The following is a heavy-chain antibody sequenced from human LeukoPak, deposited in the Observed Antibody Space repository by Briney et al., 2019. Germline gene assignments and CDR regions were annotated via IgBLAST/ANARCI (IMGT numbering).Heavy chain of an antibody. CDR1: GFTFSSYA. Sequence: GGSLRLSCAASGFTFSSYAMSWVRQAPGKGLKWVSAISGGGGSTYYADSVKGRFTISRDNSKNTLYLQMNSLRAEDTAVYYCAKDVYYYGSGSYYSWDNWGQGTLVTVSS. CDR3: AKDVYYYGSGSYYSWDN. CDR2: ISGGGGST. D-gene: IGHD3-10*01. V-gene: IGHV3-23*01. J-gene: IGHJ4*02.